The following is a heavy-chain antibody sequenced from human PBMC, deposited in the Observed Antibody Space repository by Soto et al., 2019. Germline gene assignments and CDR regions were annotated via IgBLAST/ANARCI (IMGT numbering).Heavy chain of an antibody. CDR3: STKVDRATSRPSNFYGMAV. CDR2: IRSKANNYAT. D-gene: IGHD3-22*01. Sequence: GGSLILSCAASGLTFSDSAIHWVRQASGKGLEWVGRIRSKANNYATEYAESMRGRLTISRDDSKNTASLQLNNLRSGDTAIYFCSTKVDRATSRPSNFYGMAVWGHGNSVTVAS. V-gene: IGHV3-73*01. CDR1: GLTFSDSA. J-gene: IGHJ6*02.